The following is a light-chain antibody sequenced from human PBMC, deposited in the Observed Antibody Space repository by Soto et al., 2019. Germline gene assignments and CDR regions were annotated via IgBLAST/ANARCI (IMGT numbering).Light chain of an antibody. CDR3: QHHSNWLRT. Sequence: EIVLTQSPGTLSLSPGARAPLSCRASQSVSSSYLAWYQQKPGQAPRLLIYDASNRATGIPARFSGSGSGTDFTLTISILEPEYFAVYYCQHHSNWLRTFGEGTKVDI. V-gene: IGKV3D-20*02. CDR1: QSVSSSY. J-gene: IGKJ1*01. CDR2: DAS.